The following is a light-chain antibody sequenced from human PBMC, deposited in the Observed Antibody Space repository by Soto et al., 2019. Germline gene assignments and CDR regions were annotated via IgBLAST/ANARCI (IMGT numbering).Light chain of an antibody. CDR3: QQSRNWYN. CDR1: QSGDTH. J-gene: IGKJ2*01. CDR2: GAS. Sequence: ELVLTQAPATLSVSPGERATLSCSASQSGDTHLHWYQHKPGQDPRLIIYGASTRATGIPSRFSGSGTGTECTLTINSLQSEDFEVYYCQQSRNWYNFGQGNELEIK. V-gene: IGKV3-15*01.